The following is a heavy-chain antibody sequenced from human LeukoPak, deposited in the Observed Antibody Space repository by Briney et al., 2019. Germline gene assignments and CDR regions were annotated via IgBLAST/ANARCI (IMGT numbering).Heavy chain of an antibody. CDR2: IKPDGSEK. CDR1: GFTLSSYL. J-gene: IGHJ5*02. CDR3: ARVSSGVRFDT. D-gene: IGHD3-10*01. Sequence: PGGSLRLSCAASGFTLSSYLMTWVGQAPGKGLEWVANIKPDGSEKYYVDSVRGRFTISRGNAKNSLSLQMSSLRADDTAVYYCARVSSGVRFDTWGQGSLVTVSS. V-gene: IGHV3-7*02.